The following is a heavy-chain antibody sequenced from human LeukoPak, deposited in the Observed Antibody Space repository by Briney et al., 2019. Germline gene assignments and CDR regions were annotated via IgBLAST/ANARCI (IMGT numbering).Heavy chain of an antibody. CDR2: IRSKAYGGTT. V-gene: IGHV3-49*04. CDR1: GFTLSSYA. J-gene: IGHJ5*02. Sequence: PGGSLRLSCAASGFTLSSYAMSWVRQAPGKGLEWVGFIRSKAYGGTTEYAASVKGRFTISRDDSKSIAYLQMNSLKTEDTAVYYCTTSYCSSTSCYGFRFDPWGQGTLVTVSS. D-gene: IGHD2-2*01. CDR3: TTSYCSSTSCYGFRFDP.